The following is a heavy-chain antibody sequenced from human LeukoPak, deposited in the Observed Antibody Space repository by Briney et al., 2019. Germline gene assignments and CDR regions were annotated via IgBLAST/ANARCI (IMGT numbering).Heavy chain of an antibody. J-gene: IGHJ6*03. CDR1: GFTFDDYA. CDR3: AKNGDRGAYCTGGTCYPYFYYYMDV. Sequence: GGSLRLSCAASGFTFDDYAMHWVRQAPGKGLEWVSGISWNSGSIGYADSVKGRFTISRDNSKNTLYLQMNSLRAEDTAIYYCAKNGDRGAYCTGGTCYPYFYYYMDVWGKGTTVTI. CDR2: ISWNSGSI. V-gene: IGHV3-9*01. D-gene: IGHD2-15*01.